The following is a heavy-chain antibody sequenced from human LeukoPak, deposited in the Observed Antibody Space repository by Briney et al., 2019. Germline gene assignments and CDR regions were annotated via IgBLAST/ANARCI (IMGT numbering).Heavy chain of an antibody. J-gene: IGHJ3*02. CDR2: ISGSGGST. Sequence: GGSLRLSCAASGFTFSSYAMSWVRQAPGKGLEWVSAISGSGGSTYYADSVKGRFTISRDNSKNTLYLQMNSLRAEDTAVYYCAAYCSSTSCLENALDIWGQGTMVTVSS. CDR3: AAYCSSTSCLENALDI. D-gene: IGHD2-2*01. V-gene: IGHV3-23*01. CDR1: GFTFSSYA.